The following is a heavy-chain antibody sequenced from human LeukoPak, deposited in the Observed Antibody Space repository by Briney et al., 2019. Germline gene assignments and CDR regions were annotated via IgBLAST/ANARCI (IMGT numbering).Heavy chain of an antibody. D-gene: IGHD6-19*01. CDR2: IYYSGST. Sequence: SETLSLTCTASGGSISSYYWSWIRQPPGKRLEWNGYIYYSGSTNYNPSLKSRVTISVDTSKNQFSLKLSSVTAADTAVYYCARGGSSGWYYYYYMDVWGKGTTVTVSS. V-gene: IGHV4-59*01. J-gene: IGHJ6*03. CDR1: GGSISSYY. CDR3: ARGGSSGWYYYYYMDV.